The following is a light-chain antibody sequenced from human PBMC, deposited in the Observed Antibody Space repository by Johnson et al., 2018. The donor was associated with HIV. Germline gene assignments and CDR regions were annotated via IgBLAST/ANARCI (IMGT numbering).Light chain of an antibody. CDR2: DND. J-gene: IGLJ1*01. CDR3: GTWGGV. CDR1: SSNIGNNY. V-gene: IGLV1-51*01. Sequence: QAVLTQPPSVSAAPGQKVTISCSGSSSNIGNNYISWYQQVPGTAPKLLIYDNDQRPSGIPDRFSGSKSGTSATLGITGLQTGDEADYYCGTWGGVFGTGTKVTVL.